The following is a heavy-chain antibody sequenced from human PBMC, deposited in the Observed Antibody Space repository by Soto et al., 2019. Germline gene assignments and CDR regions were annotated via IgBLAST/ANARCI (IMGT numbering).Heavy chain of an antibody. D-gene: IGHD3-3*01. CDR3: AHRVLRTVFGLVTTTAIYFDF. CDR2: IYWDDDK. Sequence: QITLNESGPTQVKPRQTLTLTCTFSGFSLTTSGVGVGWIRQSPGKAPEGRALIYWDDDKRYSPSLKSRLTITKDTSKNQVVPTMADLDPADTATYYCAHRVLRTVFGLVTTTAIYFDFWGQGTPVAVSS. J-gene: IGHJ4*02. V-gene: IGHV2-5*02. CDR1: GFSLTTSGVG.